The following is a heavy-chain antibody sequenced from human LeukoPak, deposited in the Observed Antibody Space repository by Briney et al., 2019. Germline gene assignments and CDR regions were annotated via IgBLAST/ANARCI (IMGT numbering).Heavy chain of an antibody. J-gene: IGHJ5*02. V-gene: IGHV3-23*01. CDR1: GFTFSSYA. CDR3: AKLGNYDFWSGYYQNWFDP. CDR2: ISGSGGST. D-gene: IGHD3-3*01. Sequence: GGSLRLSCAASGFTFSSYAMSWVRQAPGKGLEWVSAISGSGGSTYYADSVKGRFTISRDNSKNTLYLQMNSLRAEDTAVYYCAKLGNYDFWSGYYQNWFDPWGQGTLVTVSS.